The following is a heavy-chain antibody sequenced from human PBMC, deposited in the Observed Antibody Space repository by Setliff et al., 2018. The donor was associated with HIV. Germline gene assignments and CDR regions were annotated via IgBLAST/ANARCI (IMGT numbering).Heavy chain of an antibody. D-gene: IGHD3-16*01. CDR1: GFTFSSYA. CDR2: ISGSGDTT. J-gene: IGHJ4*02. Sequence: GGSLRLSCAASGFTFSSYAMSWVRQAPGKGLEWVSVISGSGDTTHYADSVKGRFTISRDNSKNTLYLQMNSLRAEDTAVYYCARHTTWGSLPLDYWGQGTLVTVSS. V-gene: IGHV3-23*01. CDR3: ARHTTWGSLPLDY.